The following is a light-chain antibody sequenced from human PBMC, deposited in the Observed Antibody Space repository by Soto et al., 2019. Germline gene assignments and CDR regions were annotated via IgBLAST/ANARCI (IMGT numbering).Light chain of an antibody. Sequence: EILMTQSPATLSVSSGERATLACGASQSVSSNLAWYQQKPGQAPRLLIYTASRRATGIPDRFSGSGSGTDFTLTISSLQSEDFAVYFCQPYNNWPPTFGQGTRLDIK. V-gene: IGKV3D-15*01. CDR1: QSVSSN. J-gene: IGKJ5*01. CDR2: TAS. CDR3: QPYNNWPPT.